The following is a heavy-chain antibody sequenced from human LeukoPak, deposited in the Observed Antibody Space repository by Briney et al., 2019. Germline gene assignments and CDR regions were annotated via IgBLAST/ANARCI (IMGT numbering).Heavy chain of an antibody. CDR2: IYTSGST. CDR3: ARGGADYDPWDYYGMDV. Sequence: SETLSLTCTVSGGSISSYHWSWIRQPAGKGLEWIGRIYTSGSTNYNPSLKSRVTMSVDTSKNQFSLKLSSVTAADTAVYYCARGGADYDPWDYYGMDVWGQGTTVTVSS. J-gene: IGHJ6*02. D-gene: IGHD3-16*01. V-gene: IGHV4-4*07. CDR1: GGSISSYH.